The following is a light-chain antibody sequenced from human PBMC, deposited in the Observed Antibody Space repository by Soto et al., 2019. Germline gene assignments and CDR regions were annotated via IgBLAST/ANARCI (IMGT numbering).Light chain of an antibody. V-gene: IGKV3-15*01. CDR1: QSLGGN. J-gene: IGKJ1*01. Sequence: EIVMTQSPATLAVSPGDTATLSCWASQSLGGNLAWYQQKPGQGPRLLIFRASSRATGVPARFSASGSGTEFTLTISGLQSEDFAIYYCQQYSNWPPWTFGPGTKVEIK. CDR2: RAS. CDR3: QQYSNWPPWT.